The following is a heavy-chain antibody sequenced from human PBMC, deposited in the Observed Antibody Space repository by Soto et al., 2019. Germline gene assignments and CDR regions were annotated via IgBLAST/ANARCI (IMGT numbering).Heavy chain of an antibody. CDR1: GFTFSSYA. J-gene: IGHJ4*02. D-gene: IGHD6-13*01. Sequence: GGSLRLSCAASGFTFSSYAMSWVRQAPGKGLEWVSAISGSGGSTYYADSVKGRFTISRDNSKNTLYPQMNSLRAEDTAVYYYAKVGIDSSSWYPPRVADYFDYGGQGTLVTVSS. CDR2: ISGSGGST. V-gene: IGHV3-23*01. CDR3: AKVGIDSSSWYPPRVADYFDY.